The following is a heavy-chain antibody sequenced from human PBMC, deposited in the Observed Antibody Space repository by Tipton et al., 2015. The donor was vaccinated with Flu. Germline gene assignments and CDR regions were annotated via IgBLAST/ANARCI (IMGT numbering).Heavy chain of an antibody. CDR1: GFTFDDYA. CDR2: ISWNSGSI. D-gene: IGHD6-13*01. J-gene: IGHJ4*02. Sequence: SLRLSCAASGFTFDDYAMHWVRQAPGKGLEWVSGISWNSGSIGYADSVKGRFTISRDNAKNSLYLQMNSLRAEDTALYYCAKESLLSSSLDYWGQGTLVTVSS. V-gene: IGHV3-9*01. CDR3: AKESLLSSSLDY.